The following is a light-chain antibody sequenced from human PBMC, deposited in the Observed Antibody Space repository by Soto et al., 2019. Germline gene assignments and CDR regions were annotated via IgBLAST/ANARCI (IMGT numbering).Light chain of an antibody. CDR3: QQYNKWPPYT. Sequence: EIVMTQSPATLSVSPGERATLSCRASQSVSSNLAWYHQKPGQAPRHLIYGASTRATGTPARFSGSGSGTEFTLTIGSLQSEDFAVYYCQQYNKWPPYTFGQGTKLEIK. J-gene: IGKJ2*01. CDR1: QSVSSN. CDR2: GAS. V-gene: IGKV3-15*01.